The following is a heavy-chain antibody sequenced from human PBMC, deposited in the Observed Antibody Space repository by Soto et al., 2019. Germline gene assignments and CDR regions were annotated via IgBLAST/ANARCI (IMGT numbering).Heavy chain of an antibody. CDR2: IYYSGST. D-gene: IGHD3-9*01. CDR3: ARGQFNILPGYYIDY. J-gene: IGHJ4*02. V-gene: IGHV4-59*01. Sequence: PSETLSLTCTVSGGSISSYHWSWIRQPPGEGLEWIGSIYYSGSTNYNPSLKSRVTISADTSKNQFSLKLRSVTTADTAVYYCARGQFNILPGYYIDYWGQGTLVTVSS. CDR1: GGSISSYH.